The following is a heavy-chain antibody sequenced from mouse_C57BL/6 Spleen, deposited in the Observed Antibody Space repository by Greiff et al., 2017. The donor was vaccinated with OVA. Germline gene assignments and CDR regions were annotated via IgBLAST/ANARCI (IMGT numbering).Heavy chain of an antibody. CDR2: ISSGSSTL. CDR3: AMNWVDY. CDR1: GFTFSDYG. D-gene: IGHD4-1*01. V-gene: IGHV5-17*01. Sequence: DVKLQESGGGLVKPGGSLKLSCAASGFTFSDYGMHWVRQAPEKGLEWVAYISSGSSTLYYADTVKGRFTISRDNAKNNLFLQMNSRGSEDTAMYYCAMNWVDYWGQGTTLTVAS. J-gene: IGHJ2*01.